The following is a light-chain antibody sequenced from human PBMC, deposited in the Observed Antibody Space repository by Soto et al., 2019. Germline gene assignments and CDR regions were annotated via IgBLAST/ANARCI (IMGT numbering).Light chain of an antibody. CDR2: TAS. Sequence: DIQMTQSPSSVAASVGDRVTITCRASPGVSTWLAWYQQKPGKAPNLLIYTASSLQSGVPSRFSASGSGTEFTFTLSSLQPEDFATYYCRQTTTFPLTCGGGTKVEI. CDR3: RQTTTFPLT. V-gene: IGKV1-12*01. J-gene: IGKJ4*01. CDR1: PGVSTW.